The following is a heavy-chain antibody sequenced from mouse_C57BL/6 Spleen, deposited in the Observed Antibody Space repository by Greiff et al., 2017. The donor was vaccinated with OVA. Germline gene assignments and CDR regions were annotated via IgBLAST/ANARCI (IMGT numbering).Heavy chain of an antibody. Sequence: QVQLQQSGAELARPGASVKLSCKASGYTFTSYGISWVKQRTGQGLEWIGEIYPRSGNTNYNEKFKGKAKLTADTSASTAYLELSSLTSVDSAVSFCAVYVTSVNCFDYWGQGTTLTVSS. CDR1: GYTFTSYG. D-gene: IGHD1-1*01. J-gene: IGHJ2*01. V-gene: IGHV1-81*01. CDR2: IYPRSGNT. CDR3: AVYVTSVNCFDY.